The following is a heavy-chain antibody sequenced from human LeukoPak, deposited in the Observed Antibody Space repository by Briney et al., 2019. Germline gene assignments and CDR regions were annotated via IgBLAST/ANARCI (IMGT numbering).Heavy chain of an antibody. D-gene: IGHD3-16*02. CDR2: INPNSGGT. CDR1: GYTFTGYY. J-gene: IGHJ4*02. V-gene: IGHV1-2*02. Sequence: GASVKVSCKASGYTFTGYYMHWVRQAPGQGLEWMGWINPNSGGTNYAQKFQGRVTMTRDTSISTAYMELSRLRSDDTAVYYCARAGIMITFGVVIVKALGDYWGQGTLVTVSS. CDR3: ARAGIMITFGVVIVKALGDY.